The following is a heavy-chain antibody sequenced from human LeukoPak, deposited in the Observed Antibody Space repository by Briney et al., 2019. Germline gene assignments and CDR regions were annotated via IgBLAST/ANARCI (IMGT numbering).Heavy chain of an antibody. D-gene: IGHD2-2*01. CDR2: ISYDGSNK. CDR3: AKDPRSHEVYQLPYE. Sequence: PGGSLRLSCAASGFTFSSYAMHWVRQAPGKGLEWVAVISYDGSNKYYADSVKGRFTIFRDNSKNTLYLQMNSLRAEDTAVYYCAKDPRSHEVYQLPYEWGQGTLVTVSS. CDR1: GFTFSSYA. V-gene: IGHV3-30*04. J-gene: IGHJ4*02.